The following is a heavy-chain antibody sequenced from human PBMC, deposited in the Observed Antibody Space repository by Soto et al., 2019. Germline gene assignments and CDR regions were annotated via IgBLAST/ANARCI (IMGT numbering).Heavy chain of an antibody. D-gene: IGHD5-12*01. J-gene: IGHJ3*01. CDR3: TKEKSVVDSGYDAFDV. Sequence: EVQLVESGGGLVQPGGPLRLSCAASGFTFSDYEMDWARQAPGKGLEWVAYVSASGGTIFYADSVKGRFIISRDNAESSLSLRMNSLRADDTAVYYCTKEKSVVDSGYDAFDVWGQGKMVTLS. V-gene: IGHV3-48*03. CDR2: VSASGGTI. CDR1: GFTFSDYE.